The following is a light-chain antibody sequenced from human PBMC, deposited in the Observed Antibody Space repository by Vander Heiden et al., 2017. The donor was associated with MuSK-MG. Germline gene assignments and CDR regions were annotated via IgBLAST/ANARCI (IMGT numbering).Light chain of an antibody. CDR2: GAS. J-gene: IGKJ1*01. Sequence: DIVLTQPPGTLALSPGESATISCRASQSVSSSDLAWYQQKPGQDLRRLIDGASSRATGIPDRFSGSGSGTDCTPTIRRLEPVDFSVYYRQPYVSSTVTFGQGTKVEIK. V-gene: IGKV3-20*01. CDR1: QSVSSSD. CDR3: QPYVSSTVT.